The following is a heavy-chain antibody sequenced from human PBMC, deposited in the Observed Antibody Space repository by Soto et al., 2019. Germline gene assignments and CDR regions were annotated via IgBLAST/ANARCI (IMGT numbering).Heavy chain of an antibody. CDR2: LYNSGST. V-gene: IGHV4-59*01. CDR1: GGSISNYY. CDR3: ARDSGDSQGNRWFAP. J-gene: IGHJ5*02. D-gene: IGHD2-21*02. Sequence: QVQLQESGPGLVKPSETLSLTCSVSGGSISNYYWSWIRQPPGQGLEWLGYLYNSGSTNYNPSLKSRVTISVDTSKNQCSLNLTSVTAADTAVYYCARDSGDSQGNRWFAPWGQGTLVTVSS.